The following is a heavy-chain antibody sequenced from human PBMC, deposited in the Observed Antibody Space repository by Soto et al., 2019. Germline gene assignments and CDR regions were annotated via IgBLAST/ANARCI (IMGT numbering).Heavy chain of an antibody. CDR1: GFTFSSYW. Sequence: PGGSLRLSCAASGFTFSSYWMSWVRQAPGKGLEWVANIKQDGSEKYYVDSVKGRFTISRDNAKNSLYLQMNSLRAEDTAVYYCARDMVVVAAENWFDPWGQGTLVTVSS. CDR3: ARDMVVVAAENWFDP. D-gene: IGHD2-15*01. V-gene: IGHV3-7*01. CDR2: IKQDGSEK. J-gene: IGHJ5*02.